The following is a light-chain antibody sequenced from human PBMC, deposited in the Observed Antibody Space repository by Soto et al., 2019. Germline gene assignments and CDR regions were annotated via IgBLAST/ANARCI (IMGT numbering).Light chain of an antibody. Sequence: DIGMTQSHASLAVSLRERATINCKSSQSVLYSANNNNYLAWYQQKPGQPPKLVIYWASTRASGVPDRFRGSGSGTDFTLTISSLQAEDVAVYYCQQYYNTPFTFGPGTKVDIK. J-gene: IGKJ3*01. CDR2: WAS. V-gene: IGKV4-1*01. CDR1: QSVLYSANNNNY. CDR3: QQYYNTPFT.